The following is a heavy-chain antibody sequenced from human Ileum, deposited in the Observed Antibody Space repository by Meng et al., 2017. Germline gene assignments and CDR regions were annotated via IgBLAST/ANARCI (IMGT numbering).Heavy chain of an antibody. Sequence: QGGAGLFIASATLAPTGPVDAGAFMCDYWSWNAQPPGKGLEWIGEINHSGSTNYNPSLKSRVTISVDTSKTQFSLKLSSVTAADTAVYYCARGGPWFDPWGQGTLVTVSS. CDR3: ARGGPWFDP. J-gene: IGHJ5*02. V-gene: IGHV4-34*01. CDR1: AGAFMCDY. CDR2: INHSGST.